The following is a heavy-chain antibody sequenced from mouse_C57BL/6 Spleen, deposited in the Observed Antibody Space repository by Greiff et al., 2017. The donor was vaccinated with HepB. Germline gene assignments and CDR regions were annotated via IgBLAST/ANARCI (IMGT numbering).Heavy chain of an antibody. CDR2: IDPNSGGT. CDR3: ARLFITTVVATNYAMDY. Sequence: VQLQQSGAELVKPGASVKLSCKASGYTFTSYWMHWVKQRPGRGLEWIGRIDPNSGGTKYNEKFKSKATLTVDKPSSTAYLQLSSLTSEDSAAYYCARLFITTVVATNYAMDYWGQGTSVTVSS. J-gene: IGHJ4*01. CDR1: GYTFTSYW. D-gene: IGHD1-1*01. V-gene: IGHV1-72*01.